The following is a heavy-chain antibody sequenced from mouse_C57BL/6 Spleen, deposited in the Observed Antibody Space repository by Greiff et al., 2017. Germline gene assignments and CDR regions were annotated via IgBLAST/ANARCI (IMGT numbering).Heavy chain of an antibody. D-gene: IGHD2-1*01. CDR2: ISDGGSYT. V-gene: IGHV5-4*01. Sequence: EVHLVESGGGLVKPGGSLKLSCAASGFTFSSYAMSWVRQTPEKRLEWVATISDGGSYTYYPDNVKGRFTISRDNAKNNLYLQMSHLKSEDTAMYYCARGLLHYWGQGTTLTVSS. CDR3: ARGLLHY. J-gene: IGHJ2*01. CDR1: GFTFSSYA.